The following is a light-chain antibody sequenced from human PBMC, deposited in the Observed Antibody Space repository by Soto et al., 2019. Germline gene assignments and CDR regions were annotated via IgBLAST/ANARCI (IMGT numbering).Light chain of an antibody. CDR2: GAS. CDR3: QQYDNWPPRT. CDR1: QSVSSS. V-gene: IGKV3-15*01. Sequence: EIVMSQCPAILSVSPGERATLSCWASQSVSSSLAWYEQKPGQAPRLLIYGASTRATGIPARFSGSGSGTEFTLTISSLQSEDFAVYYCQQYDNWPPRTFGGGTKVDIK. J-gene: IGKJ4*01.